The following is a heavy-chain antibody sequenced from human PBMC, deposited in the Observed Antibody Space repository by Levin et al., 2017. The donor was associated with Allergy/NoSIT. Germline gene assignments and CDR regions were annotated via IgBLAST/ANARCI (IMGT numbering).Heavy chain of an antibody. Sequence: SETLSLTCAVYGGSFSGYYWSWIRQPPGKGLEWIGEINHSGSTNYNPSLKSRVTISVDTSKNQFSLKLSSVTAADTAVYYCASQHPWGVVVPAATGRYFQHWGQGTLVTVSS. J-gene: IGHJ1*01. CDR1: GGSFSGYY. CDR3: ASQHPWGVVVPAATGRYFQH. D-gene: IGHD2-2*01. CDR2: INHSGST. V-gene: IGHV4-34*01.